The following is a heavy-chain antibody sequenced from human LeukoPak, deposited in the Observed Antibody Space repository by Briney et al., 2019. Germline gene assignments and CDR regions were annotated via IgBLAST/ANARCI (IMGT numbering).Heavy chain of an antibody. CDR1: GYTFTSYG. D-gene: IGHD3-3*01. V-gene: IGHV1-18*01. J-gene: IGHJ5*02. CDR3: ARDLLNGLYYDFWSGYKNWFDP. CDR2: ISAYNGNT. Sequence: GASVKVSCKASGYTFTSYGISWVRQAPGQGLEWMGWISAYNGNTNYAQKLQGRVTMTTDTSTSTAYMELRSLRSDDTAVYYCARDLLNGLYYDFWSGYKNWFDPWGQGTLVTVSS.